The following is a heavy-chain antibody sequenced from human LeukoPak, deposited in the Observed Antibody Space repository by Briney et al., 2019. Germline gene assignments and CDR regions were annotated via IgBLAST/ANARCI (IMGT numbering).Heavy chain of an antibody. CDR2: IGTAGDT. CDR3: ARDRRAPVLGPWDTAMVTYYYGMDV. D-gene: IGHD5-18*01. CDR1: GFTFSSYA. Sequence: GGSLRLSCAASGFTFSSYAMSWVRQAPGKGLEWVSAIGTAGDTYYPGSVKGRFTISRENAKNSLYLQMNSLRAEDTAVYYCARDRRAPVLGPWDTAMVTYYYGMDVWGQGTTVTVSS. J-gene: IGHJ6*02. V-gene: IGHV3-13*01.